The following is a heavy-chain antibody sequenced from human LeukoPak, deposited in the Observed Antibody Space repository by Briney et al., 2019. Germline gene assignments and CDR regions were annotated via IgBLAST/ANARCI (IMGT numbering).Heavy chain of an antibody. CDR1: GFTVSSNY. CDR3: AKDPRSTTVTYY. D-gene: IGHD4-17*01. CDR2: IYSGGST. V-gene: IGHV3-53*01. Sequence: PGGSLRLSCAASGFTVSSNYMSWVRQAPGKGLEWVSVIYSGGSTYYADSVKGRFTISRDNSKNTLYLQMNSLRAEDTAVYYCAKDPRSTTVTYYWGQGTLVTVSS. J-gene: IGHJ4*02.